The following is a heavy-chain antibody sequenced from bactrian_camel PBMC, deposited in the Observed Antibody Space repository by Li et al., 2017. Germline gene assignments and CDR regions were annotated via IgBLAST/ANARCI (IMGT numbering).Heavy chain of an antibody. CDR2: SGRDVLT. CDR1: GYDMCDAYC. J-gene: IGHJ4*01. CDR3: ATTRMTVVAGTVVRPLGADEYTF. V-gene: IGHV3S63*01. Sequence: VQLVESGGGSVQAGGSLTLSCAASGYDMCDAYCMGWFRQAPGKEREAVASSGRDVLTDYAESVKGRFTIARDNARNTVYLQMNSLKPEDTAIYYCATTRMTVVAGTVVRPLGADEYTFWGQGTQVTVS. D-gene: IGHD6*01.